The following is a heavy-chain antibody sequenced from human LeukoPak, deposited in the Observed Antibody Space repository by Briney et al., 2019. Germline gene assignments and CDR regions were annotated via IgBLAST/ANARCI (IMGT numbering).Heavy chain of an antibody. D-gene: IGHD3-10*01. Sequence: GGSLRLSCAASGFTFSSYSMNWVRQTPGKGLEWVSYISSTTITIYYADSVKGRFTISRDNAKNSLYLQMNSLRAEDTAVYYCARRAPYGSGSYFPNFDYWGQGTLVTVSS. CDR2: ISSTTITI. CDR1: GFTFSSYS. J-gene: IGHJ4*02. V-gene: IGHV3-48*04. CDR3: ARRAPYGSGSYFPNFDY.